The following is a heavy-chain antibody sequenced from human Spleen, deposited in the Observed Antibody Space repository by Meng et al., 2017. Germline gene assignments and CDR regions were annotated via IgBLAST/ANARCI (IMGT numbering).Heavy chain of an antibody. D-gene: IGHD3-16*01. CDR3: ARGRLSRLYGYFDY. CDR2: INHSGST. CDR1: GGSFSGYY. V-gene: IGHV4-34*01. Sequence: GSLRLSCAVYGGSFSGYYWSWIRQPPGKGLEWIGEINHSGSTNYNPSLKSRVTISVDTSKNQFSLKLSSVTAADTAVYYCARGRLSRLYGYFDYWGQGTLVTVSS. J-gene: IGHJ4*02.